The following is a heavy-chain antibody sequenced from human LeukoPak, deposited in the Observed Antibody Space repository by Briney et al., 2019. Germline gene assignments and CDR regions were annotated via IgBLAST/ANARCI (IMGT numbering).Heavy chain of an antibody. D-gene: IGHD2-15*01. CDR3: AREGCSGGSCYHNWFDP. Sequence: PGGSLRLSCAASGFTFSGYWVSWVRQAPGKGLEWVANINQDGSEKYYVDSVKGRFTISRDNAKNSLYLQMNSLRAEDTAVYYCAREGCSGGSCYHNWFDPWGQGTLVTVSS. V-gene: IGHV3-7*01. CDR2: INQDGSEK. J-gene: IGHJ5*02. CDR1: GFTFSGYW.